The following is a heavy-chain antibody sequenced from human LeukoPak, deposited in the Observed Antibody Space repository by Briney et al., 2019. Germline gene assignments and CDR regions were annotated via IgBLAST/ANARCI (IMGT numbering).Heavy chain of an antibody. CDR3: ARGRQDVTMIVVVMTAVSYYLDV. CDR2: MNPSGST. V-gene: IGHV4-34*01. Sequence: SETLSLTCAVYGGSFSGHYWTWIRQTPGKGLEWIGEMNPSGSTSYNPSLKSRVTISVDTSKNQFSLKLGSVTAADTAVYYCARGRQDVTMIVVVMTAVSYYLDVWGKGTTVTVS. J-gene: IGHJ6*03. D-gene: IGHD3-22*01. CDR1: GGSFSGHY.